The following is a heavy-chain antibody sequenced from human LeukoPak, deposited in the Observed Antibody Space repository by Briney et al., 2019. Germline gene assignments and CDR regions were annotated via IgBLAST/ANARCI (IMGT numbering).Heavy chain of an antibody. CDR3: ATGGHYDILTGYSPVEYYFYYMDV. V-gene: IGHV3-30*04. J-gene: IGHJ6*03. CDR2: ISSDGVEK. Sequence: GGSLILSCEASGFTFSHYGIHWVRQTPGKGLEWVAAISSDGVEKHYADSVKGRFTISRDNSKSTLYLQMNSLRAEDTALYYCATGGHYDILTGYSPVEYYFYYMDVWGKGTTVTVSS. D-gene: IGHD3-9*01. CDR1: GFTFSHYG.